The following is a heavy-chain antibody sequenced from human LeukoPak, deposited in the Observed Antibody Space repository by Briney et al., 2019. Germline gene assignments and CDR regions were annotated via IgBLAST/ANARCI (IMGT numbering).Heavy chain of an antibody. CDR2: IWNDGSNK. D-gene: IGHD7-27*01. CDR3: ARDQSPKWGSGERYFDY. CDR1: GFTFSTYG. J-gene: IGHJ4*02. V-gene: IGHV3-33*01. Sequence: GRSLRLSCAASGFTFSTYGMHWVRHAPGKGLEWVAFIWNDGSNKYYADSVKGRFTISRDNSKNTLYLQMNSLRAEDTAVYYCARDQSPKWGSGERYFDYWGQGTLVTVSS.